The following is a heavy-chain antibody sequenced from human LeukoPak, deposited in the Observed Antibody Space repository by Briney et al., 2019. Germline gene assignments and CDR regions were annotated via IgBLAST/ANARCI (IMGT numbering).Heavy chain of an antibody. CDR2: IRHDGSQT. J-gene: IGHJ4*02. D-gene: IGHD1-14*01. Sequence: GGSLRLSCAASGFIFTDSWMSWVRQAPGKGLEWVANIRHDGSQTYYLDSVKGRFTISRDNAKNEVYLEMNNLRGADTADYYCATGADLFQFWGQGTLVTVSS. V-gene: IGHV3-7*01. CDR3: ATGADLFQF. CDR1: GFIFTDSW.